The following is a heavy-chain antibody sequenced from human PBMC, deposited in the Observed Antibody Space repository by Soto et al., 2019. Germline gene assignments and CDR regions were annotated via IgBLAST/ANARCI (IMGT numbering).Heavy chain of an antibody. CDR2: INPSGGST. CDR1: GYTFTSYY. CDR3: AGDTVTIGLDV. J-gene: IGHJ6*02. V-gene: IGHV1-46*01. D-gene: IGHD4-4*01. Sequence: ASVKVSCKASGYTFTSYYMHWVRQAPGQGLEWMGIINPSGGSTSYAQKFQGRVTMTRDTSTSTVYMVLSSLRSEDTAVYYCAGDTVTIGLDVWGQGTTVTVSS.